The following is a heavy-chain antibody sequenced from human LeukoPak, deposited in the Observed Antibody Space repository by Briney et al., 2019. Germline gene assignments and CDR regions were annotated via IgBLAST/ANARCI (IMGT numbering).Heavy chain of an antibody. V-gene: IGHV4-30-2*01. J-gene: IGHJ4*02. D-gene: IGHD4-17*01. CDR3: ARYGDPFNY. CDR1: GGSISSGGYY. CDR2: IYHSGST. Sequence: SETLSLTCTVSGGSISSGGYYWSWIRQPPGKGLEWIGYIYHSGSTYYNPSLKSRVTISVDRSKNQFSLKLSSVTAADTAVYYCARYGDPFNYWGQGTLVTVSS.